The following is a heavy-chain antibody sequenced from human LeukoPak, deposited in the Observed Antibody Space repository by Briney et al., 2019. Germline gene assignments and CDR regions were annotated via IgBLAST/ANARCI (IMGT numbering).Heavy chain of an antibody. Sequence: KPGASLKVSCKASGTGFPRHWVRQAPGERREGMGWINVANGDTGYAREFLGRVTITRDTSASTVYMELSSLSSEDTAVYYCARKGYFASGSYHFDYWGQGTLVTVSS. J-gene: IGHJ4*02. CDR1: GTGFP. CDR2: INVANGDT. CDR3: ARKGYFASGSYHFDY. V-gene: IGHV1-3*01. D-gene: IGHD3-10*01.